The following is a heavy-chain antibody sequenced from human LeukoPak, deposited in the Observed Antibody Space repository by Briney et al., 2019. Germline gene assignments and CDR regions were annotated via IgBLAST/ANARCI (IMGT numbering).Heavy chain of an antibody. CDR3: AREGPVVRGSEVDY. D-gene: IGHD4-23*01. Sequence: GGSLRLSCSASGFVFSFYTMYWVRQAPGKGPEYVSTITGSGTGGNIYYADSVKGRFTISRDNAKNSLYLQVNSLRDEDTAVYYCAREGPVVRGSEVDYWGQGTLVTVSS. J-gene: IGHJ4*02. CDR1: GFVFSFYT. CDR2: ITGSGTGGNI. V-gene: IGHV3-64*04.